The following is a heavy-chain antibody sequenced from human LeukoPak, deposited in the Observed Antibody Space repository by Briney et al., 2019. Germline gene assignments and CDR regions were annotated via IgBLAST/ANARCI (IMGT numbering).Heavy chain of an antibody. J-gene: IGHJ3*02. CDR2: IKQDGSEK. CDR3: ARLILPQPTYYDILTGYYRAPDAFDI. D-gene: IGHD3-9*01. CDR1: GFTFSSYW. Sequence: GSLRLSCAASGFTFSSYWMSWVRQAPGKGLEWVANIKQDGSEKYYVDSVKGRFTISRDNAKNSLYLQMNSLRAEDTAVYYCARLILPQPTYYDILTGYYRAPDAFDIWGQGTMVTVSS. V-gene: IGHV3-7*01.